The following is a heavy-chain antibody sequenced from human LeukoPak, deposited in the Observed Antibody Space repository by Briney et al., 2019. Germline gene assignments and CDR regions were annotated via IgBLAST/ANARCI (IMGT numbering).Heavy chain of an antibody. Sequence: GGSLRLSCAASGFTFSRYELNWVRQAPGKGLEWVSYISSSGSIIYYADSVKGRFTISRDNAKNSLYLQMDSLRAEDTALYYCARDLGMTDGDYVSYFDYWGQGTLVTVSS. D-gene: IGHD4-17*01. CDR2: ISSSGSII. V-gene: IGHV3-48*03. CDR3: ARDLGMTDGDYVSYFDY. J-gene: IGHJ4*02. CDR1: GFTFSRYE.